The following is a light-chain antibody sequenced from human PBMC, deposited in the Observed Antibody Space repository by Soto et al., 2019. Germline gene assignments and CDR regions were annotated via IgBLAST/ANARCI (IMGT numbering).Light chain of an antibody. CDR1: QSVSSSY. CDR3: RQYGSSPYT. CDR2: GAS. J-gene: IGKJ2*01. Sequence: EIVLTQSPGTLSLSPGERATLSCRASQSVSSSYLAWYQQKPGQAPRLLIYGASSRATGIPDRFSGSGSGTDFTLTISRVEPEDFAVYYCRQYGSSPYTFGQGTKLEI. V-gene: IGKV3-20*01.